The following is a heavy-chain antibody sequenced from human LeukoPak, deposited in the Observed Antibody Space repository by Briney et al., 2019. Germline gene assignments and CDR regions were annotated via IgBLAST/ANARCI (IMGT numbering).Heavy chain of an antibody. CDR3: AKVMYYYDSSGAIDAFDI. V-gene: IGHV3-23*01. CDR1: GFTFSSYA. D-gene: IGHD3-22*01. CDR2: ISGSGGST. Sequence: GGSLRLSCAASGFTFSSYAMSWVRQAPGKGLEWVSAISGSGGSTYYADSVKGRFTISRDNSKNTLYLQVNSLRAEDTAVYYCAKVMYYYDSSGAIDAFDIWGQGTMVTVSS. J-gene: IGHJ3*02.